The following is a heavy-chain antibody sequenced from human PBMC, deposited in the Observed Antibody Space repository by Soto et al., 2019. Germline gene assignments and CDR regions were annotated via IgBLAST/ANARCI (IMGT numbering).Heavy chain of an antibody. CDR3: ARVMGTTYNDFWIGPSGYYYYAMDV. Sequence: PSETLSLTCTVSGGSVSSGSYYWSWIRQPPGKGLEWIGYVYYSGSTTYNPSLKNRVNISVDTSKDQFSMRLSSVTAAETSVYYCARVMGTTYNDFWIGPSGYYYYAMDVWGQGTMVTVSS. CDR2: VYYSGST. J-gene: IGHJ6*02. CDR1: GGSVSSGSYY. V-gene: IGHV4-61*01. D-gene: IGHD3-3*01.